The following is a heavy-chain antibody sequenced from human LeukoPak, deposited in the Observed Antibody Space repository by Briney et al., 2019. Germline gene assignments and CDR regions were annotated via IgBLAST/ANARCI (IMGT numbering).Heavy chain of an antibody. D-gene: IGHD1-7*01. Sequence: ASVKVSCKASGYTFTSYDINWVRQATGQGLEWMGWTNPNSGNTGYAQKFQGRVTMTRNTSISTAYMELSSLRSEDTAVYYCARGRGITGTIMATHYYYGMDVWGQGTTVTVSS. CDR1: GYTFTSYD. CDR2: TNPNSGNT. CDR3: ARGRGITGTIMATHYYYGMDV. V-gene: IGHV1-8*01. J-gene: IGHJ6*02.